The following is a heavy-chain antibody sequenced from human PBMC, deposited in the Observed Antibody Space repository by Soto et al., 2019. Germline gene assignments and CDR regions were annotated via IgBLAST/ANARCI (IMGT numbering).Heavy chain of an antibody. V-gene: IGHV1-2*02. Sequence: QMQLVQSGADVKKPGASVKVSCKASGYSFTGYYIHWVRQAPGQGLERMGWINPQNGGTNYAQKFQGRFTMTRDTSINTAYVELSGLRSDDSAVFYCARSSALTISGIGAMDVWGQGATVTVSS. J-gene: IGHJ6*02. D-gene: IGHD3-3*01. CDR3: ARSSALTISGIGAMDV. CDR2: INPQNGGT. CDR1: GYSFTGYY.